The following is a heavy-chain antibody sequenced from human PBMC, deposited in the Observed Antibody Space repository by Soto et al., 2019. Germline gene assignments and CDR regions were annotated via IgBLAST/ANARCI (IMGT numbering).Heavy chain of an antibody. J-gene: IGHJ6*02. Sequence: PSETLSLTCTVSGGSISSYYWSWIRQPPGKGLEWIGYIYYSGSTNYNPSLKSRVTISVDTSKNQFSLKLSSVTAADTAVYYCARLYSGYSYGSYYYYYGMDVWGQGTTVTVSS. CDR3: ARLYSGYSYGSYYYYYGMDV. V-gene: IGHV4-59*08. D-gene: IGHD5-18*01. CDR2: IYYSGST. CDR1: GGSISSYY.